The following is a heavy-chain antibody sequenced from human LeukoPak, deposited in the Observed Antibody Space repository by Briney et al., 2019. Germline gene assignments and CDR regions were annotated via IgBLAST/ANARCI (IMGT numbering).Heavy chain of an antibody. D-gene: IGHD3-10*01. CDR2: ISGGST. CDR3: KKALTVYYGSGSFDY. Sequence: GGSLRLSCAASGFTFSSYWMSWVRQAPGKGLEWVSSISGGSTYYADSRKGRFTISRDNSKNTLHLQMNSLRAEDTAVYYCKKALTVYYGSGSFDYWGQGTLVTVSS. J-gene: IGHJ4*02. CDR1: GFTFSSYW. V-gene: IGHV3-38-3*01.